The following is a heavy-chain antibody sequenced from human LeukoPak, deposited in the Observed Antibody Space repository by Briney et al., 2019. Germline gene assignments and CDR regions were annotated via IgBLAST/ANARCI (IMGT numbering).Heavy chain of an antibody. CDR2: IIPIFGTA. V-gene: IGHV1-69*01. J-gene: IGHJ5*02. Sequence: SVKVSCKASGGTFSSYAISWVRQAPGQGLEWMGGIIPIFGTASYAQKFQGRVTITADESTSTAYMELSSLRSEDTAVYYRAREGEYCSSTSCYGPNWFDPWGQGTLVTVSS. CDR1: GGTFSSYA. D-gene: IGHD2-2*01. CDR3: AREGEYCSSTSCYGPNWFDP.